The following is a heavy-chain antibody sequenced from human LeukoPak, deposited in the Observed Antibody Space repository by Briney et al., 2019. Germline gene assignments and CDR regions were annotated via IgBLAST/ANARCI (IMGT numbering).Heavy chain of an antibody. CDR3: TTYCGGDCYYGYFDY. J-gene: IGHJ4*02. Sequence: GGSLRLSCAASGFTFSSYAMSWVRQAPGKGLEWVSAISGSGGTTYYADSVKGRFTISRDNSKNTLYLQMNSLKTEDTAVYYCTTYCGGDCYYGYFDYWGQGTLVTVSS. D-gene: IGHD2-21*02. V-gene: IGHV3-23*01. CDR2: ISGSGGTT. CDR1: GFTFSSYA.